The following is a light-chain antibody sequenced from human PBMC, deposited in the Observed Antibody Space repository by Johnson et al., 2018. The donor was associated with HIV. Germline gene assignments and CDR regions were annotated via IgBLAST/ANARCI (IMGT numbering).Light chain of an antibody. CDR1: SSNIGNNY. CDR2: DNN. Sequence: QSVLTQPPSVSAAPGQKVTISCSGSSSNIGNNYVSWYQQLPGTAPKLLTYDNNKRPSGIPGRFPGSKSGPSATLGITGLQTGDEADYYCGTWDSSLTSYVFGAGTKVTVL. V-gene: IGLV1-51*01. CDR3: GTWDSSLTSYV. J-gene: IGLJ1*01.